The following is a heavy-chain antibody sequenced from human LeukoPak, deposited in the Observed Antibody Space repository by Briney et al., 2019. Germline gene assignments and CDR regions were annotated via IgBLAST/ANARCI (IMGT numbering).Heavy chain of an antibody. D-gene: IGHD5-18*01. J-gene: IGHJ4*02. CDR1: GVSISSHY. V-gene: IGHV4-59*11. CDR2: MFDSEST. CDR3: AAIKRGSIYGYFDF. Sequence: SETLSLTCTVSGVSISSHYWSWIRQPPGKGLEWIGYMFDSESTKDNPSLKSRITLSADTSKNQFSLRLSSVTAADTAVYYCAAIKRGSIYGYFDFWGQGILVTVSS.